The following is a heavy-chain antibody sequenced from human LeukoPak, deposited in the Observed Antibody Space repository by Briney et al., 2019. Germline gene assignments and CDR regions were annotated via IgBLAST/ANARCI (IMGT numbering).Heavy chain of an antibody. J-gene: IGHJ4*02. CDR1: GGSFSGYY. D-gene: IGHD4-23*01. Sequence: SETLSLTCAVYGGSFSGYYWSWIRQPPGKGLEWIGEINHSGSTNYNPSLKSRVTISVDTSKNQFSLKLSSVTAADTAAYYCARGPRNSRQAYWGQGTLVTVSS. V-gene: IGHV4-34*01. CDR3: ARGPRNSRQAY. CDR2: INHSGST.